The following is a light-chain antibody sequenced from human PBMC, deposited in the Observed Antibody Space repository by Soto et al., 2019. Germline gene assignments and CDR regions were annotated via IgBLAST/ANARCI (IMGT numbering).Light chain of an antibody. CDR1: SSDVGGYNY. Sequence: QSVLTRPRSVSGAPGESVTISCTGTSSDVGGYNYVSWYQQHPGKAPQLMIYDVSKRPSGVPDRFSGSKSGNTDYLTISGLHSYDEDDYYCCSNAGSYTYVFGSGTKLTVL. J-gene: IGLJ1*01. CDR3: CSNAGSYTYV. CDR2: DVS. V-gene: IGLV2-11*01.